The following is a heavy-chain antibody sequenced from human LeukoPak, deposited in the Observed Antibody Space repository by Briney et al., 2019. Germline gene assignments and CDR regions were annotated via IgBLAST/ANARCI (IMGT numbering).Heavy chain of an antibody. CDR3: ARDGDYYDSSGYFGY. Sequence: PGGSLRLSCAASGFTVSSNYMSWVRQAPGKGLEWVSVIYSGGSTYHADSVKGRFTISRDNSKNTLYLQMNSLRAEDTAVYYCARDGDYYDSSGYFGYWGQGTLVTVSS. D-gene: IGHD3-22*01. CDR2: IYSGGST. J-gene: IGHJ4*02. CDR1: GFTVSSNY. V-gene: IGHV3-66*02.